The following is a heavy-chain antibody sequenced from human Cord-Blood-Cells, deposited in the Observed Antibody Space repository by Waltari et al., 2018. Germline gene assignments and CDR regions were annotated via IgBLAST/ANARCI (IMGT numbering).Heavy chain of an antibody. D-gene: IGHD2-2*01. CDR3: ASLGCSSTSCYWFDP. Sequence: QVQLQQWGAGLLKPSETLSFSGYYWSWIRQPPGKGLEWIGEINHSGSTNYSPSLKSRVTISVDTSKNQFSLKLSSVTAADTAVYYCASLGCSSTSCYWFDPWGQGTLVTVSS. CDR1: FSGYY. CDR2: INHSGST. J-gene: IGHJ5*02. V-gene: IGHV4-34*01.